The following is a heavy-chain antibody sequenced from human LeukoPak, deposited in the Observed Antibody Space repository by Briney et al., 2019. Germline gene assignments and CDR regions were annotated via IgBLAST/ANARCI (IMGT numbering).Heavy chain of an antibody. J-gene: IGHJ4*02. CDR1: GYTFTRYD. D-gene: IGHD2-15*01. CDR2: MNPNSGNT. V-gene: IGHV1-8*01. CDR3: ARVAGPIDY. Sequence: ASVKVSCKASGYTFTRYDINWVRQATGQGLEWMGWMNPNSGNTGYAHKFQGRVTMTRNTAISTAYMELTSLRSDDTAVYYCARVAGPIDYWGQGTLVTVSS.